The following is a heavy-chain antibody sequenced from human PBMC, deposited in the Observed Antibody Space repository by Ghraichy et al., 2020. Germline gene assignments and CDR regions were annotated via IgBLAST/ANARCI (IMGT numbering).Heavy chain of an antibody. CDR2: IYYSVST. D-gene: IGHD6-13*01. V-gene: IGHV4-59*01. Sequence: SQTLSLTCTVSGGSISSYYWSWIRQPPGKGLEWIGYIYYSVSTNYNPSLKSRVTISVDTSKNQFSLKLSSVTAADTAVYYCAREVGFRIAAAGTRELYYYGMDVWGQGTTVTVSS. CDR3: AREVGFRIAAAGTRELYYYGMDV. CDR1: GGSISSYY. J-gene: IGHJ6*02.